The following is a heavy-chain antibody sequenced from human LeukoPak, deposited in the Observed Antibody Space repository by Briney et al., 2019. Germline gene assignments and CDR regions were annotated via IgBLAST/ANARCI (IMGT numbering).Heavy chain of an antibody. CDR2: IYNSGRT. Sequence: PSETLSLTCTVSGGSISDYHWSWIRQPPGKGLEYIGYIYNSGRTFYNPSLKSRVTISADTSKNQFSLQLSSVTPEDTAVYYCARYTTSWYLDSWGQGTLVTVSS. J-gene: IGHJ4*02. V-gene: IGHV4-59*12. CDR1: GGSISDYH. CDR3: ARYTTSWYLDS. D-gene: IGHD2-2*02.